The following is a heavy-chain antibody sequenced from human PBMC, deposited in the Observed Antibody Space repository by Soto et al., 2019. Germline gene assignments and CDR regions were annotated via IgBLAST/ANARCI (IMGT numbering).Heavy chain of an antibody. CDR3: ATEKQQHGSYSYYFAY. V-gene: IGHV3-53*01. CDR1: GFTVSSND. J-gene: IGHJ4*02. CDR2: IYSGGST. D-gene: IGHD1-26*01. Sequence: GWPLRLSWGASGFTVSSNDVSWVLQAPGKGLEWVSVIYSGGSTYYADSVKGRVTISRDNSKNTLYLKINSLRAEDTAVSYCATEKQQHGSYSYYFAYWGQGILVTLSS.